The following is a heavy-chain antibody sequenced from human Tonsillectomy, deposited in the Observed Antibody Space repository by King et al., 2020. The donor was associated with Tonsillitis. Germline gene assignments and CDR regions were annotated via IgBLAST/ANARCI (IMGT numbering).Heavy chain of an antibody. D-gene: IGHD3-9*01. CDR3: AGGPVDYDSLTGPDY. J-gene: IGHJ4*02. CDR2: IIPILGIA. CDR1: GGTFSSYA. Sequence: QLVQSGAEVKKPGSTVKVSCKASGGTFSSYAISWVRQAPGQGLEWMGRIIPILGIANYAQKFQGRVTITADKSTSTAYMELSSLRSEDTAVYYCAGGPVDYDSLTGPDYWGQGTLVTVSS. V-gene: IGHV1-69*09.